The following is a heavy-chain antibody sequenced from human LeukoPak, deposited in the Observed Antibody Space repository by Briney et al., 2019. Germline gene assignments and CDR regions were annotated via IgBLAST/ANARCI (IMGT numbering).Heavy chain of an antibody. D-gene: IGHD2-2*01. V-gene: IGHV3-11*04. J-gene: IGHJ4*02. Sequence: GGSLRLSCAASGFTFSDYYMSWIRQAPGKGLEWVSYISSSGSTIYYADSVKGRFTISRDNAKNSLYLQMNSLRAEDTAVYYCARDSGYCSSTGCYVHYFDYWGQGTLVTVSS. CDR2: ISSSGSTI. CDR1: GFTFSDYY. CDR3: ARDSGYCSSTGCYVHYFDY.